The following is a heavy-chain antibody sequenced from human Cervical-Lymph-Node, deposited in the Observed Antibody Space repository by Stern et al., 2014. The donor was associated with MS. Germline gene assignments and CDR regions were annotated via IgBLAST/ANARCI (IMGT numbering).Heavy chain of an antibody. J-gene: IGHJ6*02. Sequence: VQLVESGAGVKKPGSSVKVSCKASGGTFSSYAISWVRQAPGQGLEWVLWIITVFGTATYAHKFQGRVTIPADESTSTAYMGLISLRSEVTAVYYCARVGDGSNPDVWAQGTTVTVSS. D-gene: IGHD5-24*01. CDR3: ARVGDGSNPDV. V-gene: IGHV1-69*01. CDR1: GGTFSSYA. CDR2: IITVFGTA.